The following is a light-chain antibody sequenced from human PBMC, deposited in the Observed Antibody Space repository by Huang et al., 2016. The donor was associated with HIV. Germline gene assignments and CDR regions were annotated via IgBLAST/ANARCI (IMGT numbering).Light chain of an antibody. V-gene: IGKV1-33*01. Sequence: DIQMTQSPSSLSTSVGDRVTITCQASQDISNYLNWYQQKPGKAPKLLIYDASRLETGVPSRFSGSGSGTDFTFSISSLQPEDIAIYYCQQYDNFPPTFGQGTKVEIK. CDR2: DAS. CDR3: QQYDNFPPT. J-gene: IGKJ1*01. CDR1: QDISNY.